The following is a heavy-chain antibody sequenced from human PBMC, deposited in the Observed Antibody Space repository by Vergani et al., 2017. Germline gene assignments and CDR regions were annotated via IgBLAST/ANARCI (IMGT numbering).Heavy chain of an antibody. CDR3: ARDRGYGGTGHPNDY. D-gene: IGHD4-23*01. CDR1: GGSISSGSYY. Sequence: QVQLQESGPGLVKPSQTLSLTCTVSGGSISSGSYYWSWIRQPAGKGLEWIGRIYTSGSTNYNPSLKSRVTISVDTAKNQFSLKLSSVTAADTDVYYCARDRGYGGTGHPNDYWGQGTLVTVSS. V-gene: IGHV4-61*02. J-gene: IGHJ4*02. CDR2: IYTSGST.